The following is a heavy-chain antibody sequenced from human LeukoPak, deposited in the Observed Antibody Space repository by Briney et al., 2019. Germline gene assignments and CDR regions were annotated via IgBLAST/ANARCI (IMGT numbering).Heavy chain of an antibody. CDR1: GFTFSSYS. Sequence: GGSLRLSCGVSGFTFSSYSMCWVRQAPGKGLEWVSFISSSSSYIYYADSVKGRFTISRDNSKNTLYLQMNSLRAEDTAVYYCAKDFLGYYGSGSYYVQRFFDYWGQGTLVTVSS. CDR3: AKDFLGYYGSGSYYVQRFFDY. D-gene: IGHD3-10*01. V-gene: IGHV3-21*04. J-gene: IGHJ4*02. CDR2: ISSSSSYI.